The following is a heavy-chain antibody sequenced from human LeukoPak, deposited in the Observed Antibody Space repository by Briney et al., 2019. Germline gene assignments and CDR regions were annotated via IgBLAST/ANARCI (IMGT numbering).Heavy chain of an antibody. CDR1: GGSINGYY. V-gene: IGHV4-4*07. D-gene: IGHD2-2*01. J-gene: IGHJ5*02. CDR3: ARGGQRGYCSSSSCYAFDH. CDR2: IYTSGST. Sequence: SETLSLTCTVSGGSINGYYWSWIRQPAGKGLEWIGRIYTSGSTNYNPSLKSRVTMSVDTSKNQFSLKLTSVTAADTAVYYCARGGQRGYCSSSSCYAFDHWGQGTLVTVSS.